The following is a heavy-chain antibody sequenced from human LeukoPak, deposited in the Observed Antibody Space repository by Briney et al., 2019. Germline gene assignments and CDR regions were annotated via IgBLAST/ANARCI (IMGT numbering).Heavy chain of an antibody. CDR1: GCSISSNSYY. CDR3: ASIRRFLEWLLCFDY. Sequence: SETLSLTCTVSGCSISSNSYYWGWLRQPPGKGLEWVGSIYYSGSNYYNPHLKSRVNISVDTSKTQSSLKLSSVTAADTAVYYCASIRRFLEWLLCFDYWGQGTLVTVSS. J-gene: IGHJ4*02. CDR2: IYYSGSN. D-gene: IGHD3-3*01. V-gene: IGHV4-39*01.